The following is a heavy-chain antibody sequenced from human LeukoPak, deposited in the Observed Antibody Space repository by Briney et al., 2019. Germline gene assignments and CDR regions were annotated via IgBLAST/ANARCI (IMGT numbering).Heavy chain of an antibody. J-gene: IGHJ4*02. CDR1: GYSFTSYW. V-gene: IGHV5-10-1*04. Sequence: GESLKISCKGSGYSFTSYWISWVRQMPGKGLEWMGRIDPSDSYTNYSPSFQGQVTISADKSISTAYLQWSSLKASDTAMYYCASPGGGSGWPDYWGQGTLVTVSS. CDR2: IDPSDSYT. CDR3: ASPGGGSGWPDY. D-gene: IGHD6-19*01.